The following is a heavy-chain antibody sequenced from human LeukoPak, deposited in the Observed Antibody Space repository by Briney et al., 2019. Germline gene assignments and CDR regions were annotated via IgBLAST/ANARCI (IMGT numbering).Heavy chain of an antibody. Sequence: GGSLRLSCAASGFTFSSYDMHWVRQPTGKGLEWVSAIGTAGDTYYSDSVKGRFTISREDAKNTLYLQMNSLRAEDTAVYYCAKIGANVGFWGQGTLVTVSS. J-gene: IGHJ4*02. V-gene: IGHV3-13*01. CDR3: AKIGANVGF. D-gene: IGHD4/OR15-4a*01. CDR2: IGTAGDT. CDR1: GFTFSSYD.